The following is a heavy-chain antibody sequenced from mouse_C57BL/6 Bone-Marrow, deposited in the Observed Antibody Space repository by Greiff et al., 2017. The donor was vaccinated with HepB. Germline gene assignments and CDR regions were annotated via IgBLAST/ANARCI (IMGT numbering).Heavy chain of an antibody. CDR3: ARGDYYSKGAWFAY. CDR2: INPGCGGT. J-gene: IGHJ3*01. V-gene: IGHV1-54*01. D-gene: IGHD2-5*01. Sequence: QVQLKQSGAELVRPGTSVKVSCKASGFAFTNYFIEWVKQRPVQGLEWIGVINPGCGGTNYNEKFKGKATLTADKSSSTAYMQLSSLTSEDSAVYFCARGDYYSKGAWFAYWGQGTLVTVSA. CDR1: GFAFTNYF.